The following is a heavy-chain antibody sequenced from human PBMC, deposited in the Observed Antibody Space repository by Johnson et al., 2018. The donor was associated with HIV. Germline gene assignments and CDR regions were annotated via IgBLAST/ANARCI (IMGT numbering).Heavy chain of an antibody. CDR3: ARDRAFDV. J-gene: IGHJ3*01. CDR1: GFTFSSYS. CDR2: ISSSSSTI. V-gene: IGHV3-48*01. Sequence: VQLVESGGGVVQPGRSLRLSCAASGFTFSSYSMNWVRQAPAKGLEWVSYISSSSSTIYYADSVKGRFTISRDNANNSLYLQMNSLRAEYTAVYYCARDRAFDVWGQGTMVTVSS.